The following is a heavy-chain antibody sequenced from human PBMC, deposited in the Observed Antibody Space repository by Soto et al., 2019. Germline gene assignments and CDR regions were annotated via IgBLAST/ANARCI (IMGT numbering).Heavy chain of an antibody. J-gene: IGHJ4*02. CDR1: GGSISSGDYY. V-gene: IGHV4-30-4*02. CDR3: ARTLYSYGTDY. Sequence: SETLSLTCTVSGGSISSGDYYWSWIRQPPGKGLEWIGYIYYSGSTYYNPSLKSRGTISLDTSKNHFSLRLSSVTAADTAVYYCARTLYSYGTDYWGQGTLVTVSS. D-gene: IGHD5-18*01. CDR2: IYYSGST.